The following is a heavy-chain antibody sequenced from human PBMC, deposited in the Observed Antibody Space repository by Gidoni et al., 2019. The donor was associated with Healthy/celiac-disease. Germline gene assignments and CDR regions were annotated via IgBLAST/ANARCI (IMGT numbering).Heavy chain of an antibody. Sequence: VQLVESGGGGVQPGRSLRLSCAASGVTFSRYGMHWVRQAPGQGLEGVAVISYDGSNNYYADSVKGLFTISRDNSSNTLYLQMNSLRAEDTAVYYCAKGGAGKKIAAAGYYFDYWGQGTLVTVSS. CDR1: GVTFSRYG. CDR3: AKGGAGKKIAAAGYYFDY. D-gene: IGHD6-13*01. J-gene: IGHJ4*02. V-gene: IGHV3-30*18. CDR2: ISYDGSNN.